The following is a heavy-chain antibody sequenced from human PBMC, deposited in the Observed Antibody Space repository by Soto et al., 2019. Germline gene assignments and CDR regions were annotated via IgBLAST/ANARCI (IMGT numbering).Heavy chain of an antibody. Sequence: QVQLQESGPGLVKPSGTLSLTCAVSGGSVSSSNWWSWVRQSPGKGLEWMGEIYHSGRAHYNPSRKSRATISLDKSKNQFSLRLTSVTAADTAVYYCARVPGVVVSADDAFDIWGPGTRVIVSS. CDR1: GGSVSSSNW. CDR3: ARVPGVVVSADDAFDI. CDR2: IYHSGRA. J-gene: IGHJ3*02. V-gene: IGHV4-4*02. D-gene: IGHD2-21*02.